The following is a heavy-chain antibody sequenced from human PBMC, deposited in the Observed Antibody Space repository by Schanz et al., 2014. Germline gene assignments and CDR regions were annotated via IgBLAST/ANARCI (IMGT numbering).Heavy chain of an antibody. CDR1: GYTFPSYG. CDR2: IGGSDGNT. D-gene: IGHD1-26*01. V-gene: IGHV1-18*04. Sequence: QVQLVQSGSELKKPGASVKVSCKASGYTFPSYGISWVRQAPGQGLEWMGWIGGSDGNTNFAQKFQGRVTMTTDTSTSTVYMELRSLTSDDSAVYYCARDRDQWDGNYLDYWGQGTLVTVSS. CDR3: ARDRDQWDGNYLDY. J-gene: IGHJ4*02.